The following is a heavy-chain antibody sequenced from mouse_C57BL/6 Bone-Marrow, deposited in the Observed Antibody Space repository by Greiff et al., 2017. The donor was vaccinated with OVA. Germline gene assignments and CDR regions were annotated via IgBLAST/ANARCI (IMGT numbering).Heavy chain of an antibody. J-gene: IGHJ4*01. Sequence: QLHLQQPGAELVKPGASVKLSCKASGYTFTSYWMQWVKQRPGQGLEWIGEIDPSDSYTNYNQKFKGKATLTVDTSSSTAYMQLSSLTSEDSAVYYCARDYYGSGYAMDYWGQGTSVTVSS. V-gene: IGHV1-50*01. D-gene: IGHD1-1*01. CDR3: ARDYYGSGYAMDY. CDR2: IDPSDSYT. CDR1: GYTFTSYW.